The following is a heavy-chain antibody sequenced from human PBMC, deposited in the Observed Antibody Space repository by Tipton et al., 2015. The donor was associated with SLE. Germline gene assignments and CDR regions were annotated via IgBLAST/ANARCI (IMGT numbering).Heavy chain of an antibody. Sequence: GSLRLSCAATGFTFRFYAMNWVRQAPGKGLEWVSVISGGGDSTSYADSVKGRFTISRDNSKNTLYLQMDNLRGDDTAVYYCVPRQVDFDHWGQGTLVSVSS. CDR3: VPRQVDFDH. CDR2: ISGGGDST. CDR1: GFTFRFYA. D-gene: IGHD2-15*01. J-gene: IGHJ4*02. V-gene: IGHV3-23*01.